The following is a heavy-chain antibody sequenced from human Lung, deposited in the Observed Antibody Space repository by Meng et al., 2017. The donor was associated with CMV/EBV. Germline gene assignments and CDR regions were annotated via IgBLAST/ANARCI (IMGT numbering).Heavy chain of an antibody. Sequence: QGQWRESGPALVKPSWTLSLTCAVSGDSITNHNWWAWVRQPPGKGLEWIGEIPHRGSSAYNPSLKSRVSMSIDKSKHQFSLKLTSVTAADTAVYHCLRRSGGSVWGQGTLVTVSS. CDR1: GDSITNHNW. V-gene: IGHV4-4*02. CDR3: LRRSGGSV. J-gene: IGHJ1*01. D-gene: IGHD3-10*01. CDR2: IPHRGSS.